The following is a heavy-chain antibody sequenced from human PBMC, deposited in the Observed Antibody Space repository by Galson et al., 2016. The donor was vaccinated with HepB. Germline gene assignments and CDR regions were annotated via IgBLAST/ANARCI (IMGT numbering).Heavy chain of an antibody. D-gene: IGHD5-18*01. Sequence: SLRLSCASSGFTFGGFWMSWVRQAPEKGLQWVATIKQDGSEKYYVDSVRGRFTISRDNPKSSLYVQMNGLRVEDTAVYYCVRSKSMSHRFLGLPRNQSGFKYGSLVFDLWGQGMLVTVSS. V-gene: IGHV3-7*03. CDR2: IKQDGSEK. J-gene: IGHJ5*02. CDR3: VRSKSMSHRFLGLPRNQSGFKYGSLVFDL. CDR1: GFTFGGFW.